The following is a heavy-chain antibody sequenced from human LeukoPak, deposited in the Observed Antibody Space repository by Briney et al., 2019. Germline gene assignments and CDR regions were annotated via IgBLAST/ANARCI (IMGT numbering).Heavy chain of an antibody. CDR3: VRESRPGGAMGLYHNLDY. Sequence: GGSLRLSCAGSGFPFSDFWMTWVGQTPGKGREWVANIKEDGTEKNLVDSAKGRFTISRDNTKNLLFLEMNNLKGDDTAIYYCVRESRPGGAMGLYHNLDYWGQGTLVAVSS. J-gene: IGHJ4*02. CDR2: IKEDGTEK. D-gene: IGHD1-1*01. CDR1: GFPFSDFW. V-gene: IGHV3-7*01.